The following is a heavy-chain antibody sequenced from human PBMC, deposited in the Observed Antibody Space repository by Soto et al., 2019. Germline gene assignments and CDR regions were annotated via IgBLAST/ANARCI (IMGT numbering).Heavy chain of an antibody. Sequence: SETLSLTCTVSGGSISNYYWSLILQPPGKGLEWIGYIYYSGSTNYNPSLKSRVTISVDTSKNQFSLKLNSVTAADTAVYYCARVNYGNYYYYYGMDVWGQGTTVT. V-gene: IGHV4-59*01. J-gene: IGHJ6*02. CDR2: IYYSGST. CDR1: GGSISNYY. D-gene: IGHD4-17*01. CDR3: ARVNYGNYYYYYGMDV.